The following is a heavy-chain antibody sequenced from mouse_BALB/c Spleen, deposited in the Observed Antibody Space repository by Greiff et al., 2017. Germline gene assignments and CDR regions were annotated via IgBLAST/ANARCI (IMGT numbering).Heavy chain of an antibody. Sequence: EVQRVESGGGLVKPGGSLKLSCAASGFTFSSYTMSWVRQTPEKRLEWVATISSGGSYTYYPDSVKGRFTISRDNAKNTLYLQMSSLKSEDTAMYYCTREDYGSSYWYFDVWGAGTTVTVSS. D-gene: IGHD1-1*01. CDR1: GFTFSSYT. J-gene: IGHJ1*01. CDR3: TREDYGSSYWYFDV. CDR2: ISSGGSYT. V-gene: IGHV5-6-4*01.